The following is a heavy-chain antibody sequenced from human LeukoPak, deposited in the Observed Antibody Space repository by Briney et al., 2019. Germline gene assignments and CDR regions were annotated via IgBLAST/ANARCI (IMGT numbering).Heavy chain of an antibody. D-gene: IGHD2-21*02. V-gene: IGHV4-30-4*01. CDR1: GASISSGDYY. CDR3: ARGGHCGGDCSTDY. Sequence: SETLSLTCTVSGASISSGDYYWSWIRQPPGEGLEWIGFISYSGNTYYNAPLKSRVTISVDKSKNQFSLKLSSVTAADTAVYYCARGGHCGGDCSTDYWGQGTLVTVSS. J-gene: IGHJ4*02. CDR2: ISYSGNT.